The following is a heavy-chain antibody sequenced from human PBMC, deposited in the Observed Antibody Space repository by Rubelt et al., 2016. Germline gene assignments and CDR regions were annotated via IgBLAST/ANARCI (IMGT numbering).Heavy chain of an antibody. D-gene: IGHD3-10*01. V-gene: IGHV2-5*02. CDR1: GFSLSTNEVG. Sequence: QITLKESGPTLVKPTQTLTLTCTFSGFSLSTNEVGVAWIRQPPGKALEWLALIYCDDDKRYHPSLKTRLTVPKDTSTNQVVLTKTNMDPGDTGTYCCAERGGSWTYYASWGQGTLGNVSS. CDR2: IYCDDDK. J-gene: IGHJ5*02. CDR3: AERGGSWTYYAS.